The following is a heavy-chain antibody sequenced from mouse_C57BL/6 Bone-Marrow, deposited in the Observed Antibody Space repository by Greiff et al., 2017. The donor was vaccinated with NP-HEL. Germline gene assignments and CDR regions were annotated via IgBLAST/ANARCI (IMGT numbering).Heavy chain of an antibody. V-gene: IGHV1-63*01. CDR3: ARGDYYGSRDAIDY. CDR1: GYTFTNYW. J-gene: IGHJ4*01. D-gene: IGHD1-1*01. Sequence: VQLQQSGAELVRPGTSVKMSCKASGYTFTNYWIGWAKQRPGHGLEWIGDIYPGGGYTKSNEKFKGKANLTADKSYRTAYMQFSRLTSEDSAIYYCARGDYYGSRDAIDYWGQGTSVTVSS. CDR2: IYPGGGYT.